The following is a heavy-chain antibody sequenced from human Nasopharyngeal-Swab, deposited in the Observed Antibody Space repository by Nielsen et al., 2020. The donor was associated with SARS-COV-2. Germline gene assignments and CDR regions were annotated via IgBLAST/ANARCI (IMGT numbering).Heavy chain of an antibody. CDR3: AKGVAVVWGHFND. CDR2: ISWDSVTI. J-gene: IGHJ4*01. V-gene: IGHV3-9*01. Sequence: GGSLRLSCAASGFTFDDYAMHWVRQAPGKGLEWVSDISWDSVTIGYADSLKVRIIISRDNAKNALYLQMNSLRPEDTARYYCAKGVAVVWGHFNDWGRGTLVTVSS. CDR1: GFTFDDYA. D-gene: IGHD7-27*01.